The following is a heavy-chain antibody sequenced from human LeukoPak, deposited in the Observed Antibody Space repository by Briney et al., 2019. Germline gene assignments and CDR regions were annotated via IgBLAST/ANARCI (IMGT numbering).Heavy chain of an antibody. J-gene: IGHJ5*02. CDR2: IYYSGST. V-gene: IGHV4-31*03. Sequence: TSEILSLTCTVSGGSISSGGYYWSWIRQHPGKGLEWIGYIYYSGSTYYNPSLKSRVTISVDTSKNQFSLKLSSVTAADTAVYYCARSLQDEYSSSGGNWFDPWGQGTLVTVSS. D-gene: IGHD6-6*01. CDR3: ARSLQDEYSSSGGNWFDP. CDR1: GGSISSGGYY.